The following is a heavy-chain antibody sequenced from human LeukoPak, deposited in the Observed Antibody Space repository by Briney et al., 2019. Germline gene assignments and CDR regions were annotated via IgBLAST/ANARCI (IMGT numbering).Heavy chain of an antibody. CDR3: ARQEVSSNNFVDY. CDR2: IYPGDSDT. Sequence: GASLKISCQASGYRFITYWSGWVRQMPGKGREWMGIIYPGDSDTRYSPSFQGQVTISADKSISTAYLQWSSLRASDTAMYYCARQEVSSNNFVDYWGQGTLVTVSS. CDR1: GYRFITYW. D-gene: IGHD1-20*01. J-gene: IGHJ4*02. V-gene: IGHV5-51*01.